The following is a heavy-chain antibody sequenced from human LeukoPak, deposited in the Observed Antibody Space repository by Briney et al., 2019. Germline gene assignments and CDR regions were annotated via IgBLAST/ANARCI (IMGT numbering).Heavy chain of an antibody. J-gene: IGHJ3*02. CDR1: GGSISNYY. Sequence: SETLSLTCTVSGGSISNYYWSWIRQPPGKGLEWIEEINHSGSTNYNPSLKSRVTISVDTSKNQFSLKLSSVTAADTAVYYCARIGYCSGGSCYSAFDIWGQGTMVTVSS. D-gene: IGHD2-15*01. CDR2: INHSGST. CDR3: ARIGYCSGGSCYSAFDI. V-gene: IGHV4-34*01.